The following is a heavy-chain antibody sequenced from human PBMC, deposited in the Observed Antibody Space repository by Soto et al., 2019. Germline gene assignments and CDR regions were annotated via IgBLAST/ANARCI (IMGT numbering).Heavy chain of an antibody. Sequence: GASVKVSCKASGYTFTSYYMHWVRQAPGQGLEWMGIINPSGGSTSYAQKFQGRVTMTRDTSTSTVYMELSSLRSEDTAVYYCARGSEHYDILTGAWSYWFDPWGQGTLVTVSS. CDR3: ARGSEHYDILTGAWSYWFDP. CDR1: GYTFTSYY. CDR2: INPSGGST. D-gene: IGHD3-9*01. V-gene: IGHV1-46*03. J-gene: IGHJ5*02.